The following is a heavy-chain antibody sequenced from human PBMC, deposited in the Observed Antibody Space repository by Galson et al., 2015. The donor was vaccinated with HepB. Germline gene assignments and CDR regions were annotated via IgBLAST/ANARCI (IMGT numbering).Heavy chain of an antibody. D-gene: IGHD3-22*01. CDR3: TTALSGYYYDSSGYYYFDY. CDR2: IKSKTDGGTT. V-gene: IGHV3-15*07. J-gene: IGHJ4*02. Sequence: SLRLSCAASGFTFSNAWMNWVRQAPGKGLEWVGRIKSKTDGGTTDYAAPVKGRFTISRDDSKNTLYLQMNSLKTEDTAVYYCTTALSGYYYDSSGYYYFDYWGQGTLVTVSS. CDR1: GFTFSNAW.